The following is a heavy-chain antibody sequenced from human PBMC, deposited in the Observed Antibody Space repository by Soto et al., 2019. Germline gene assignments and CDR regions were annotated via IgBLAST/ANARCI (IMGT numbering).Heavy chain of an antibody. J-gene: IGHJ4*02. CDR1: GGSISSGGYS. D-gene: IGHD6-6*01. V-gene: IGHV4-30-2*01. CDR2: IYHSGST. CDR3: AREEYSSSKFDY. Sequence: SETLSLTCAVSGGSISSGGYSWSWIRQPPGKGLEWIGYIYHSGSTYYNPSLKSRVTISVDRSKNQFSLKLSSVTAADTAVYYCAREEYSSSKFDYWGQGTLVTVSS.